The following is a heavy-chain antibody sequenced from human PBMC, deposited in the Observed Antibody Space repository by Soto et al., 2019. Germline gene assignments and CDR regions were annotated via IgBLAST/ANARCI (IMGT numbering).Heavy chain of an antibody. D-gene: IGHD6-13*01. J-gene: IGHJ6*02. CDR3: ARDRYSSSWYRYYYYGMDV. CDR1: GDSVSSNSAA. V-gene: IGHV6-1*01. CDR2: TYYRSKWYN. Sequence: SQTLSLTCAISGDSVSSNSAAWNWIRQSPSRGLEWLGRTYYRSKWYNDYAVSVKSRITINPDTSKNQFSLQLNSVTPEDTAVYYCARDRYSSSWYRYYYYGMDVWGQGTTVTVSS.